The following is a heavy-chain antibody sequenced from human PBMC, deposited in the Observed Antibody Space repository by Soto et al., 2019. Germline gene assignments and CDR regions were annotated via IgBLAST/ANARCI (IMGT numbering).Heavy chain of an antibody. J-gene: IGHJ6*02. CDR1: GGSINSGGHY. Sequence: VQLQESGPGLVTPSQTLSLTCSVSGGSINSGGHYWSWIRQHPGKGLEWIGHIYKTGSTDFNPSLKDRLTISIDTSKNQFSLSLRSVTDADTAVYYCARDRIQFSVDVWGQGTTVTVSS. CDR2: IYKTGST. V-gene: IGHV4-31*03. D-gene: IGHD5-18*01. CDR3: ARDRIQFSVDV.